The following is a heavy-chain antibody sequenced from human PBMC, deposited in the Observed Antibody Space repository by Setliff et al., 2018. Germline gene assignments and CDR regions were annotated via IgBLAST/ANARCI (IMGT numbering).Heavy chain of an antibody. Sequence: ASVKVSCKASGYTLTNNYIHWVRQAPGQGLEWLGLINPSGGYTNYAQKFQDRITLTRDTPTNTLYMELGSLRSEDTAVYFCARDDPNHYDVSGCSVGYFDYWGLGTPVTVSS. CDR2: INPSGGYT. CDR1: GYTLTNNY. D-gene: IGHD3-22*01. CDR3: ARDDPNHYDVSGCSVGYFDY. J-gene: IGHJ4*02. V-gene: IGHV1-46*01.